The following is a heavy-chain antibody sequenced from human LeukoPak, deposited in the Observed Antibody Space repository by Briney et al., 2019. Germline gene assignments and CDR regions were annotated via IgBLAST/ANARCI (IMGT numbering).Heavy chain of an antibody. V-gene: IGHV5-51*01. J-gene: IGHJ4*02. CDR3: ASALYYYDSSGYHDY. CDR2: IYPGDSDT. D-gene: IGHD3-22*01. Sequence: GESLKISCKGSGYSFTSYWIGWVRQRPGKGLEWMGIIYPGDSDTRYSPSFQGQVTNSADKSISTAYLQWSSLKASDTAMYSCASALYYYDSSGYHDYWGQGTLVTVSS. CDR1: GYSFTSYW.